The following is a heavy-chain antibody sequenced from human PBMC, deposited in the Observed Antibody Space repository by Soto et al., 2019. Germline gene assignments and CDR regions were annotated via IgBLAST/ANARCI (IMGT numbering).Heavy chain of an antibody. J-gene: IGHJ6*02. V-gene: IGHV3-21*01. CDR2: ISSSSNRI. CDR3: ARQKYYYDSSGYLHGMDV. D-gene: IGHD3-22*01. Sequence: EVQLVESGGGRVKPGGSLRPSCEASGSTLRGNSRPWVRQASGKGLEWVSFISSSSNRIFYGDSVKGRFTISRDDAKNSLYLEMNSLRAEDTAVYHCARQKYYYDSSGYLHGMDVWGQGTTVTVSS. CDR1: GSTLRGNS.